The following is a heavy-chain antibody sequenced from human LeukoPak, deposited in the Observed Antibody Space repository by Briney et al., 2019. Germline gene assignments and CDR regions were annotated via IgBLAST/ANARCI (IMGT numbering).Heavy chain of an antibody. J-gene: IGHJ4*02. CDR1: GYTFTNYD. V-gene: IGHV1-8*01. CDR2: MNPNSANT. D-gene: IGHD2-8*01. CDR3: TRSVRNGHFDY. Sequence: ASVKVSCKASGYTFTNYDINWVRQATGQGLEWMGWMNPNSANTGYAQKFQGRVTMTRSTSISTAYMELSSLRFEDTAVYFCTRSVRNGHFDYWGQGTLVTVSS.